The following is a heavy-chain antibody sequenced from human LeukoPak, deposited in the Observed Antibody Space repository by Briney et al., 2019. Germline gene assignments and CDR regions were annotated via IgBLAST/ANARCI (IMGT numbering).Heavy chain of an antibody. CDR2: ISSSHTYI. J-gene: IGHJ4*02. D-gene: IGHD3-10*01. CDR1: GFTFSTYN. CDR3: AKSFWWFGEFSPFDY. Sequence: GGSLRLSCAASGFTFSTYNMNWVRQAPGKGLEWVSSISSSHTYIYYADSVKGRFTISRDNAKNSLYLQMNSLRAEDTAVYYCAKSFWWFGEFSPFDYWGQGTLVTVSS. V-gene: IGHV3-21*01.